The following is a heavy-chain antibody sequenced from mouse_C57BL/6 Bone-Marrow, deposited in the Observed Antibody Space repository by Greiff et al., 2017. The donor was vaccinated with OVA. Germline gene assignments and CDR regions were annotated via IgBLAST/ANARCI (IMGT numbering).Heavy chain of an antibody. CDR1: GYTFTDYE. J-gene: IGHJ4*01. D-gene: IGHD2-2*01. CDR2: IDPETGGT. Sequence: VQLQQSGAELVRPGASVTLSCKASGYTFTDYELHWVQQTPVHGLEWIGAIDPETGGTAYNQKFKGKAILTADKSSSTAYMELRSLTSEDSAVYYCTRGGYYYAMDYWGQGTSVTVSS. CDR3: TRGGYYYAMDY. V-gene: IGHV1-15*01.